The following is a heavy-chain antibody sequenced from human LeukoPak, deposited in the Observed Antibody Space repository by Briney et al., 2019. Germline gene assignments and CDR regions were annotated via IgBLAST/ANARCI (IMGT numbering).Heavy chain of an antibody. CDR2: INPSGGST. D-gene: IGHD3-22*01. V-gene: IGHV1-46*01. J-gene: IGHJ4*02. Sequence: ASVKVSCKASGYTFTSYYMHWVRQAPGQGLEWMGIINPSGGSTSYARKFQGRVTMTRDTSTSTVYMELSSLRSEDTAVYYCARDSGFSQYYYDSSGPRGFDYWGQGTLVTVSS. CDR3: ARDSGFSQYYYDSSGPRGFDY. CDR1: GYTFTSYY.